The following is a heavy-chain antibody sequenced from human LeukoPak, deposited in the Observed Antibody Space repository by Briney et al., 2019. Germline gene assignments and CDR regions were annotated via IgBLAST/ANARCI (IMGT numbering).Heavy chain of an antibody. CDR2: INHSGST. V-gene: IGHV4-39*07. J-gene: IGHJ4*02. CDR1: GGSVSSGSYY. Sequence: PSETLSLTCTVSGGSVSSGSYYWSWIRQPPGKGLEWIGEINHSGSTNYNPSLKSRVTISVDTSKNQFSLKLSSVTAADTAVYYCARRWELVDYWGQGTLVTVSS. D-gene: IGHD1-26*01. CDR3: ARRWELVDY.